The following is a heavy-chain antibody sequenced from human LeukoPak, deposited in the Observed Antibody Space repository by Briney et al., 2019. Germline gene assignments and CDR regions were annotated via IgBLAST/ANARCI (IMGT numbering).Heavy chain of an antibody. CDR2: IYYNGRT. V-gene: IGHV4-39*07. D-gene: IGHD4-17*01. CDR3: ARTDYVVWFDP. J-gene: IGHJ5*02. Sequence: SETLSLTCTVSGGSISSSSYYWGWIRQPPGKGLECIGSIYYNGRTFYNPSLKSRVTISVDTSKNQFSLKLSSVTAADTAVYFCARTDYVVWFDPWGQGTLVTVSS. CDR1: GGSISSSSYY.